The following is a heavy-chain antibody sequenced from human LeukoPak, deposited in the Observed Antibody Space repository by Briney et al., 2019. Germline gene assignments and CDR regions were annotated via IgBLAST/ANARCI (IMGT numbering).Heavy chain of an antibody. CDR3: AKPYLHSMVRGYYYYGVDV. J-gene: IGHJ6*04. V-gene: IGHV3-30*18. CDR2: ISYDGSNK. CDR1: GFTFSSYG. D-gene: IGHD3-10*01. Sequence: GGSLRLSCAASGFTFSSYGMHWVRQAPGKGLEWVAVISYDGSNKYYADSVKGRFTISRDNSKNTLYLQMNSLRAEDTAVYYCAKPYLHSMVRGYYYYGVDVWGKGTTVTVSS.